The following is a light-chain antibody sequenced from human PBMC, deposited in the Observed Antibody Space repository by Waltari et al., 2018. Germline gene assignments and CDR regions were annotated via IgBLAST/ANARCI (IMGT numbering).Light chain of an antibody. CDR3: QQRSNWPPYT. CDR1: QSVSSY. Sequence: EIVLTQSPATLSLSPGERATLSCRASQSVSSYLAWYQQKPGPATRLLIYDASNRATGSPARFSGSGSGTDFTLTISSLEPEDFAVYYCQQRSNWPPYTFGQGTKLEIK. J-gene: IGKJ2*01. V-gene: IGKV3-11*01. CDR2: DAS.